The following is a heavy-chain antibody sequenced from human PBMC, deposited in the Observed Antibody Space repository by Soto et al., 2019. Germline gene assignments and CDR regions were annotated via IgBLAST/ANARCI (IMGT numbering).Heavy chain of an antibody. CDR1: GYTFTSYD. Sequence: GASVKVSCKASGYTFTSYDINWVRQATGQGLEWMGWMNTNSGNTGYAQKFQGRVTMTMDTSITTVYMELNSLRSEDTAVYYCARVPASLDPWGQGTLVTVSS. J-gene: IGHJ5*02. CDR3: ARVPASLDP. V-gene: IGHV1-8*01. CDR2: MNTNSGNT.